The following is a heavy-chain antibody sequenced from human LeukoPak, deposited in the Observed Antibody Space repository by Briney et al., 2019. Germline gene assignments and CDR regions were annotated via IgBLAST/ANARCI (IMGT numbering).Heavy chain of an antibody. CDR1: GYTFTSYY. D-gene: IGHD2-15*01. Sequence: GASVKVSCKASGYTFTSYYMHWVRQAPGQGLEWMGIINPSGGSASYEQKFQGRVTMTRDMSTSTVYMELSSLRSEDTAVYYCARGQGICLGSGGSCYAYYFDYWGQGTLVTVSS. V-gene: IGHV1-46*01. CDR3: ARGQGICLGSGGSCYAYYFDY. J-gene: IGHJ4*02. CDR2: INPSGGSA.